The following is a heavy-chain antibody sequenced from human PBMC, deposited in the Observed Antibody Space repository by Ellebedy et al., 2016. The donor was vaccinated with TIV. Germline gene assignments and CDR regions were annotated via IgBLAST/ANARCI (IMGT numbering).Heavy chain of an antibody. CDR3: TTVYRYNYDSV. Sequence: GESLKISCAASGFTFSNAWMNWVRQAPGKGLEWVGRIKSKTDGGAADYAAPVKGRFTISRDDSKNTLYLQMHSLKTEDTAVYFCTTVYRYNYDSVWGQGTLVTVSS. CDR1: GFTFSNAW. CDR2: IKSKTDGGAA. J-gene: IGHJ4*02. D-gene: IGHD5-18*01. V-gene: IGHV3-15*01.